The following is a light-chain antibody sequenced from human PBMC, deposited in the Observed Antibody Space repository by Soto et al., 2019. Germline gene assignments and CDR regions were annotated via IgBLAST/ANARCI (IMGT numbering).Light chain of an antibody. J-gene: IGKJ4*01. Sequence: AIQLTQSPSSLSASVGDRVTITCRASQGISSALAWYQQKPGKAPKLLIYDASSLERGVPSRFSGSGSGTDFTLTISSLQPEDFATYYCQQFNSYSTFGGGTKVEIK. CDR2: DAS. CDR3: QQFNSYST. CDR1: QGISSA. V-gene: IGKV1-13*02.